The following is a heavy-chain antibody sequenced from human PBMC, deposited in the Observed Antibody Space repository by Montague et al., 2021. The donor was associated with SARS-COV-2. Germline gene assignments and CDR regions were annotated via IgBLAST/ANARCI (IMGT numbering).Heavy chain of an antibody. D-gene: IGHD6-6*01. V-gene: IGHV4-4*07. CDR3: ARTPTRPLSLDS. CDR2: VTTSGTT. J-gene: IGHJ4*02. Sequence: SETLSLTCAVSGGSITGFSWSWVRQPAGKGLEWIGRVTTSGTTNYSPSPRSRVTMSVDTSKNQFSLNLNSVTAVDTAIYYCARTPTRPLSLDSWGQGTLVTVSS. CDR1: GGSITGFS.